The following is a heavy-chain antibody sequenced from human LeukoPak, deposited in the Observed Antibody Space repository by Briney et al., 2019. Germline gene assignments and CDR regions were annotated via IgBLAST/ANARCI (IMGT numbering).Heavy chain of an antibody. Sequence: GGSLRLSCVASGFTFNNYAMHWVRQAPGKGLEWVAVIWYDGSNKYYADSVKGRFTISRDNSKNTLYLQMNSLRAEDTAVYYCARADGRDCSSTSCPRGYYYYYGMDVWGQGTTVTVSS. CDR3: ARADGRDCSSTSCPRGYYYYYGMDV. J-gene: IGHJ6*02. V-gene: IGHV3-33*08. D-gene: IGHD2-2*01. CDR1: GFTFNNYA. CDR2: IWYDGSNK.